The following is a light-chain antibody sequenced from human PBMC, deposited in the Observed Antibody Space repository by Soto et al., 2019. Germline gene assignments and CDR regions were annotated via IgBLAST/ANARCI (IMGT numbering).Light chain of an antibody. Sequence: EIVLTQSPATLSLSPGERATLSCRASQSVSSNLAWYQQKPGQAPSLPIYGASSRATGIPDRFSGSGSGTDFTLTISRLEPEDFAVYFCQQYSNSPQTFGQGTKVDIK. CDR1: QSVSSN. CDR3: QQYSNSPQT. V-gene: IGKV3-20*01. CDR2: GAS. J-gene: IGKJ1*01.